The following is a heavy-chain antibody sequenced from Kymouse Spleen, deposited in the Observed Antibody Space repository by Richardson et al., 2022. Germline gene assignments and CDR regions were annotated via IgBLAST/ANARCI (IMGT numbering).Heavy chain of an antibody. V-gene: IGHV3-23*04. D-gene: IGHD3-10*01. Sequence: EVQLVESGGGLVQPGGSLRLSCAASGFTFSSYAMSWVRQAPGKGLEWVSAISGSGGSTYYADSVKGRFTISRDNSKNTLYLQMNSLRAEDTAVYYCAKEGFGELKSHYYYYYGMDVWGQGTTVTVSS. CDR1: GFTFSSYA. CDR3: AKEGFGELKSHYYYYYGMDV. J-gene: IGHJ6*02. CDR2: ISGSGGST.